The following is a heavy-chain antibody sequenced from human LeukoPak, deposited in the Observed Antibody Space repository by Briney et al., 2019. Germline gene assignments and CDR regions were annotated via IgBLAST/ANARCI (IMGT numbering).Heavy chain of an antibody. D-gene: IGHD6-25*01. CDR1: GGSISTYY. Sequence: PSETLSLTCTVSGGSISTYYWSWIRQPPGKGLEFIGYLYYRGSSNYNPSLKSRVTISVDPSKNQFSLKLSSVTAADTAVYYCASLSAAAPILYYFDYWGLGTLVTVSS. V-gene: IGHV4-59*08. J-gene: IGHJ4*02. CDR3: ASLSAAAPILYYFDY. CDR2: LYYRGSS.